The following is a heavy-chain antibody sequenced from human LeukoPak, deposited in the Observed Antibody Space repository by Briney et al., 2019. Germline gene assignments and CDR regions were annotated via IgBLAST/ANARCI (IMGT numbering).Heavy chain of an antibody. CDR2: NSGST. J-gene: IGHJ4*02. V-gene: IGHV4-39*07. CDR1: GGSISSSSYY. Sequence: SETLSLTCTVSGGSISSSSYYWGWIRQPPGKGLEWIGSNSGSTYYNPSLKSRVTISVDTSKNQFSLKLSSVTAADTAVYYCARDSWDGSYSDVGYWGQGTLVTVSS. D-gene: IGHD1-26*01. CDR3: ARDSWDGSYSDVGY.